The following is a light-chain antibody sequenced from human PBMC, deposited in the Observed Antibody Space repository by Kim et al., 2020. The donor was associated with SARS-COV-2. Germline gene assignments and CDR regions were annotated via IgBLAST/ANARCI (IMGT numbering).Light chain of an antibody. J-gene: IGLJ2*01. V-gene: IGLV1-44*01. Sequence: ELTQPPSTSETPGQRVTISCSGSGSNIGSNTVNWYQQLPGTAPKLLIYYNDQRPSGVPDRFSASKSGTSASLAISGLQSEDEADYYCAAWDDNLQGVVFGGGTQLTVL. CDR2: YND. CDR3: AAWDDNLQGVV. CDR1: GSNIGSNT.